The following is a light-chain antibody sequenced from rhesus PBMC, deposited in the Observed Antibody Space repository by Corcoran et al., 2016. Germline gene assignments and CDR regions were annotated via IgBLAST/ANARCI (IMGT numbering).Light chain of an antibody. J-gene: IGKJ4*01. CDR2: AAS. V-gene: IGKV1-74*01. Sequence: DIQMTQSPSSLSASVGDRVTITCRASENVNNYLHWYQQKPGKAPKLLISAASTLQSGVTSRFSGRGSGTDYTFTISSLQPEDVATYYCQHSYGTPLTFGGGTKVEIK. CDR3: QHSYGTPLT. CDR1: ENVNNY.